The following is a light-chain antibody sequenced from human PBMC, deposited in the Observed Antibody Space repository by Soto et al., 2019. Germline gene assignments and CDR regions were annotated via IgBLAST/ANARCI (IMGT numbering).Light chain of an antibody. V-gene: IGKV2-28*01. J-gene: IGKJ4*01. CDR1: QSLLHSNGYNY. Sequence: DIVMTQSPLSLPVTPGEPASISCRSSQSLLHSNGYNYLDWYLQKPGQSPQLLIYLGSNRASGGPDRFRGSGSGTDFTLKISRVEAEDVGVDYCMQALRAPHFGGGTKVEIK. CDR3: MQALRAPH. CDR2: LGS.